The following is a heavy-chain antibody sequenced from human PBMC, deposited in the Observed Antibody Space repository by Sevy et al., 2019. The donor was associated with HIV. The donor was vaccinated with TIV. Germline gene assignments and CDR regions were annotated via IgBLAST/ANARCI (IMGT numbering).Heavy chain of an antibody. V-gene: IGHV3-30-3*01. Sequence: GGSLRLSCAASGFTFSSYAMHWVRQAPGKGLEWVAVISYDGSNKYYADSVKGRFTISSDNSKNTLYLQMNSLRAEDTAVYYCARDNSGGGDDAFDIWGQGTMVTVSS. D-gene: IGHD7-27*01. CDR2: ISYDGSNK. J-gene: IGHJ3*02. CDR1: GFTFSSYA. CDR3: ARDNSGGGDDAFDI.